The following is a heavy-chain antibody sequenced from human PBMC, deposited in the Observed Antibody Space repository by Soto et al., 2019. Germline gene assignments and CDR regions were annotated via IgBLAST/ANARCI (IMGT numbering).Heavy chain of an antibody. D-gene: IGHD4-17*01. J-gene: IGHJ6*02. CDR2: IYYSGST. CDR3: ARDRVTTAYYYGMDV. V-gene: IGHV4-31*03. Sequence: QVQLQESGPGLVKPSQTLSLTCTVSGGSITSGGYYWSWIRQHPGKGLEWIGYIYYSGSTYYNPSLKSRVTISVDTSKNQFSLKLSSVSAADTAVYYCARDRVTTAYYYGMDVWGQGTTVNVSS. CDR1: GGSITSGGYY.